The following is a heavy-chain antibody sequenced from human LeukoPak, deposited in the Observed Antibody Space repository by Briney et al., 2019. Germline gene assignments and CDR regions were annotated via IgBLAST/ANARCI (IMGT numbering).Heavy chain of an antibody. Sequence: GGSLRLSCAASGFTFSDYYMSWIRQAPGKGLEWVSYISSSSSYTNYADSVKGRFTISRDNSKNTLYLQMNSLRGEDTAVYYCAKDRYDGSASHFFSDSWGQGTLVTVSS. D-gene: IGHD3-22*01. CDR3: AKDRYDGSASHFFSDS. V-gene: IGHV3-11*05. CDR2: ISSSSSYT. J-gene: IGHJ4*02. CDR1: GFTFSDYY.